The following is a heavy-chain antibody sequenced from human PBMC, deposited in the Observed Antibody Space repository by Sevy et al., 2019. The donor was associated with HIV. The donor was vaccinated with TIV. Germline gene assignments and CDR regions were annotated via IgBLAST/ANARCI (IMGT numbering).Heavy chain of an antibody. Sequence: GGSLRLSCAASGFTFSSYSMNWVRQAPGKGLEWVSYISNSSSTIYYADSMKGRFTISGDNAKNSLYLQMNSLRDEDTAVYYCAREYSSGWHTPYYFDYWGQGTLVTVSS. J-gene: IGHJ4*02. V-gene: IGHV3-48*02. CDR1: GFTFSSYS. CDR2: ISNSSSTI. D-gene: IGHD6-19*01. CDR3: AREYSSGWHTPYYFDY.